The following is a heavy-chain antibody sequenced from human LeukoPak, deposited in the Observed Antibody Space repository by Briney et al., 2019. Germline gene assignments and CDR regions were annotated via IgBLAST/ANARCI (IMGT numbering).Heavy chain of an antibody. CDR2: LSHSGGRT. CDR3: AKGVDYQKLEH. Sequence: GGSLRLSCAASGFTFNTYAMSWVRQAPGKGLEWVAALSHSGGRTYYADSVKGRFTISRDTSKNTLYLQINSLRAEDTAVYYRAKGVDYQKLEHWGQGTLVTVSS. V-gene: IGHV3-23*01. D-gene: IGHD3/OR15-3a*01. CDR1: GFTFNTYA. J-gene: IGHJ4*02.